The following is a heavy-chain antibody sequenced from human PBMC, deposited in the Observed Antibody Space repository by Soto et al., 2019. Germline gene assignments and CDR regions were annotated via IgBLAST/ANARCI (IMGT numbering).Heavy chain of an antibody. V-gene: IGHV4-4*07. Sequence: QVQLQESGPGLVKPSETLSLICSVSGASVRSNYWSWIRKSAGKGLEWVGRVSATGGSTYNPSLRGRATMSVDTSKNQFSLRLTSMTAADTATYFCARDPLPSDRSAPWGRGTLVSVSS. CDR1: GASVRSNY. CDR3: ARDPLPSDRSAP. J-gene: IGHJ5*02. D-gene: IGHD3-22*01. CDR2: VSATGGS.